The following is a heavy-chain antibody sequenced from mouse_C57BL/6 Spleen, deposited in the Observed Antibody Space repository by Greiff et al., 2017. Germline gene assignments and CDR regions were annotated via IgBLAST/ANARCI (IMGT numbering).Heavy chain of an antibody. J-gene: IGHJ4*01. D-gene: IGHD2-5*01. V-gene: IGHV1-42*01. CDR2: INPSTGGT. Sequence: EVKLQESGPELVKPGASVKISCKASGYSFTGYYMNWVKQSPEKSLEWIGEINPSTGGTTYNQKFKAKATLTVDKSSSTAYMQLKSLTSEDSAVYYCARDYSNYAYYYAMDYWGQGTSVTVSS. CDR3: ARDYSNYAYYYAMDY. CDR1: GYSFTGYY.